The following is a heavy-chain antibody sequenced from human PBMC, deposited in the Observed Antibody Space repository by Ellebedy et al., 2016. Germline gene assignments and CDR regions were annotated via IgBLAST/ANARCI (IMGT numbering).Heavy chain of an antibody. Sequence: ASVKVSCKASGYTLSTYSLQWVRQAPGQGLEWMGWIGTDTGKPTYAQDFTGRFVFSLDTSVNTAYLQISSLKAADSAVYYCAREMSSSSFEKYSYYMDVWGKGTTVTVAS. J-gene: IGHJ6*03. D-gene: IGHD6-13*01. CDR1: GYTLSTYS. CDR2: IGTDTGKP. V-gene: IGHV7-4-1*02. CDR3: AREMSSSSFEKYSYYMDV.